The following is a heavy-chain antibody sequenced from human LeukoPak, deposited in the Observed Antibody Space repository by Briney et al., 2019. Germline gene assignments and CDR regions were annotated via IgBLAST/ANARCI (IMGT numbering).Heavy chain of an antibody. J-gene: IGHJ6*02. V-gene: IGHV1-18*01. CDR1: GYTFTSYG. D-gene: IGHD3-3*01. CDR2: ISAYNGNT. CDR3: ARDPPQDYDFWSFYYYYGMDV. Sequence: ASVKVSFKASGYTFTSYGFSWVRQAPGQGLEWMGWISAYNGNTNYAQKLQGRVTMTTDTSTSTAYMELRSLRSGDTAVYYCARDPPQDYDFWSFYYYYGMDVWGQGTTVTVSS.